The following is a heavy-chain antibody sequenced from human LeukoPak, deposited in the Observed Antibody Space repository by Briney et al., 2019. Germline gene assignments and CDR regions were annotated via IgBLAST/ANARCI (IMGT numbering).Heavy chain of an antibody. D-gene: IGHD4-17*01. CDR3: ARASMTTVTTARAFDY. Sequence: SETLSLTCTVSGGSISSYYWSWIRQPPGKGLEWIGEINHSGSTNYNPSLKSRVTISVDTSKNQFSLKLSSVTAADTAVYYCARASMTTVTTARAFDYWGQGTLVTVSS. CDR2: INHSGST. J-gene: IGHJ4*02. CDR1: GGSISSYY. V-gene: IGHV4-34*01.